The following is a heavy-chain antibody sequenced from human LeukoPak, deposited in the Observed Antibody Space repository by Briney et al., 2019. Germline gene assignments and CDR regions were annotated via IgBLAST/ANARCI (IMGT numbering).Heavy chain of an antibody. CDR3: ARFDYCSGGSCYYYYYYMDV. J-gene: IGHJ6*03. CDR2: ISSSSSYI. V-gene: IGHV3-21*01. CDR1: GFTFSSYS. Sequence: GGSLRLSCAASGFTFSSYSMNWVRQAPGKGLEWVSSISSSSSYIYYADSVKGRFTISRDNAKNSLYLQMNSLRAEDTAVHYCARFDYCSGGSCYYYYYYMDVWGKGTTVTVSS. D-gene: IGHD2-15*01.